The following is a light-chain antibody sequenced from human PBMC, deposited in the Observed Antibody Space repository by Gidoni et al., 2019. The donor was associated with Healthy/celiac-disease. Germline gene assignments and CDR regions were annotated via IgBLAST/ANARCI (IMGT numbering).Light chain of an antibody. CDR3: QKYNSAPSP. CDR2: AAS. V-gene: IGKV1-27*01. CDR1: QGIINY. J-gene: IGKJ3*01. Sequence: MTQSPSSLSASVGDRVTITCRASQGIINYLAWYQQKPGKVPKLLIYAASTLQSGVPSLFSGRGSGTDFTLTISSLQPEDVATFYCQKYNSAPSPFGPGTKVDIK.